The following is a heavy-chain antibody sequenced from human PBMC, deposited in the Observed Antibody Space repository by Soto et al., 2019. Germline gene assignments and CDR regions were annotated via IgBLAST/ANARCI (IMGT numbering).Heavy chain of an antibody. Sequence: ASVKVSCKTSGYTFIDYYIHWVRQVPGQGPEWMGWINPSSGGTFYAQKFQGRFTVTRDTSVSTAYMELSRLTSDDTAMYYCARDRMRPNYGMDVWGQGTTVTVSS. J-gene: IGHJ6*02. D-gene: IGHD6-25*01. CDR2: INPSSGGT. CDR1: GYTFIDYY. CDR3: ARDRMRPNYGMDV. V-gene: IGHV1-2*02.